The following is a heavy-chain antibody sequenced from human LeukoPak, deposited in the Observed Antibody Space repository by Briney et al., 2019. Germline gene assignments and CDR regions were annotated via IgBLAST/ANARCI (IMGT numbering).Heavy chain of an antibody. CDR1: SNSFPCYC. Sequence: GEPLQISSHGSSNSFPCYCIAGARPEPGKGREWMGIIYPSDSDTRYSPSFQGKVTISADKSITTAFLQWSSLKASDTAMYYCARRLFGQEWVHIWGQGTMVTVSS. CDR3: ARRLFGQEWVHI. D-gene: IGHD3-10*02. J-gene: IGHJ3*02. CDR2: IYPSDSDT. V-gene: IGHV5-51*01.